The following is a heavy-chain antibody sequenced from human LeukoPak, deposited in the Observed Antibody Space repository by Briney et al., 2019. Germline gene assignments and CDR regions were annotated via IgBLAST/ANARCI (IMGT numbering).Heavy chain of an antibody. CDR2: INPSGDGT. D-gene: IGHD2-15*01. Sequence: ASVKVSCKASGYTFTSYYMHWVRQAPGQGLEWMGVINPSGDGTSYAQKLQGRVTMTRNVSTSTLYMELSSLRSEDTAVYYCARGCCSETSKFDYWGQGTLVTVSS. CDR3: ARGCCSETSKFDY. CDR1: GYTFTSYY. V-gene: IGHV1-46*01. J-gene: IGHJ4*02.